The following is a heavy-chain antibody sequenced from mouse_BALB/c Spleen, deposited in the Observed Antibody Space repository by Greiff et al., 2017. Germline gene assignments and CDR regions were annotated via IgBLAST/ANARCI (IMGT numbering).Heavy chain of an antibody. D-gene: IGHD1-1*02. CDR2: ISYSGST. V-gene: IGHV3-2*02. Sequence: EVKLQESGPGLVKPSQSLSLTCTVTGYSITSDYAWNWIRQFPGNKLEWMGYISYSGSTSYNPSLKSRISITRDTSKNQFFLQLNSVTTEDTATYYCARAGWFVDYWGQGTTLTVSS. CDR1: GYSITSDYA. CDR3: ARAGWFVDY. J-gene: IGHJ2*01.